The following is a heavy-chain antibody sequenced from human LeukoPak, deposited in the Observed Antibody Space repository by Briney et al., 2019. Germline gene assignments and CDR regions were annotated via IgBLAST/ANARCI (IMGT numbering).Heavy chain of an antibody. CDR1: GFTFSSYG. D-gene: IGHD3-3*01. Sequence: PGGSLRLSCAASGFTFSSYGMHWVRQAPGKGLEWVAVISYDGNNKYYAGSMKGRFTISRDNSKNTLYLQMNSLRAEDTAVYYCAKDQGDDFWSGLQVFDYWGQGTLVTVSS. V-gene: IGHV3-30*18. CDR2: ISYDGNNK. J-gene: IGHJ4*02. CDR3: AKDQGDDFWSGLQVFDY.